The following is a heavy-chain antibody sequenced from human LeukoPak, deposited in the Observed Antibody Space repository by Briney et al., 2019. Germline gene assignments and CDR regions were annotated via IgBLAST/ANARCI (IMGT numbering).Heavy chain of an antibody. CDR2: ISAYNGST. Sequence: ASVKVSCKASGYTFTSYGISWVRQAPGQGLEWMGWISAYNGSTNYAQKPQGRVTMTTDTSTSTAYMELRSLRSDDAAVYYCARDAGCSGGSCYSSDVWFDPWGQGALVTVSS. CDR3: ARDAGCSGGSCYSSDVWFDP. CDR1: GYTFTSYG. D-gene: IGHD2-15*01. J-gene: IGHJ5*02. V-gene: IGHV1-18*01.